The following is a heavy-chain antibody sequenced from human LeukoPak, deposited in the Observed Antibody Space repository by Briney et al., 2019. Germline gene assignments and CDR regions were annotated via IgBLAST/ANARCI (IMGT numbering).Heavy chain of an antibody. CDR1: GGSISSHY. CDR3: ARGGYNWVY. D-gene: IGHD5-24*01. Sequence: SETLSLTCTVSGGSISSHYWSWIRQPPGKGLEWIGYIYYSGSTNYNPSLKSRVTISVDTSKNQLSLKLSSVTAADTAVYYCARGGYNWVYWGQGTLVTVSS. V-gene: IGHV4-59*11. J-gene: IGHJ4*02. CDR2: IYYSGST.